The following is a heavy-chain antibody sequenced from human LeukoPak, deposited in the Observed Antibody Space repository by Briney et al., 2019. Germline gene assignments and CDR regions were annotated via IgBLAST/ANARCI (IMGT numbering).Heavy chain of an antibody. D-gene: IGHD6-19*01. CDR3: ARGSSGWGVYLDY. Sequence: GGSLRLSCAASGFTFSSYEMNWVRQAPGKGLEWVSYISSSGSTIYYADSVKGRFTISRDNAKNSLYPQMNSLRAEDTAVYYCARGSSGWGVYLDYWGQGTLVTVSS. CDR2: ISSSGSTI. CDR1: GFTFSSYE. V-gene: IGHV3-48*03. J-gene: IGHJ4*02.